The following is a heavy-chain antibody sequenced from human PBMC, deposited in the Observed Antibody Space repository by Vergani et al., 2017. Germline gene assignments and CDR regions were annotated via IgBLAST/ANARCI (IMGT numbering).Heavy chain of an antibody. Sequence: EVQLLESGGGLVQPGGSLRLTCAASEFTFSNYAMNWVRQAPGKGLEWVSGISGSGVSAYYTDSVKGRFTISRDNSKNSLYLQMNSLRAEDTAVYYCASYGSGFSADYWGQGTLVTVSS. CDR2: ISGSGVSA. D-gene: IGHD3-10*01. CDR3: ASYGSGFSADY. J-gene: IGHJ4*02. CDR1: EFTFSNYA. V-gene: IGHV3-23*01.